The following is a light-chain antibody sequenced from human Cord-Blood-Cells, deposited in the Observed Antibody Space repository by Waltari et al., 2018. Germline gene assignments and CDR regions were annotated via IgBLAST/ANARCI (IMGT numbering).Light chain of an antibody. CDR1: SRDVGGYNY. CDR3: CSYAGSYDVV. Sequence: QSALTQPRPVSGSPGQSVTISRTGTSRDVGGYNYVPWYQQHPGKAPKLMIYDVSKRPSGVPDRFSGSKSGNTASLTISGLQAEDEADYYCCSYAGSYDVVFGGGTKLTVL. CDR2: DVS. V-gene: IGLV2-11*01. J-gene: IGLJ2*01.